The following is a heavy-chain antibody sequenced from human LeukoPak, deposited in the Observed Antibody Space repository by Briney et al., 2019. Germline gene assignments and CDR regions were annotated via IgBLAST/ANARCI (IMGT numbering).Heavy chain of an antibody. CDR2: ISSSGSTI. V-gene: IGHV3-11*01. J-gene: IGHJ5*02. D-gene: IGHD3-22*01. CDR3: AREGTYYYDSSGYLGWFDP. Sequence: PGGSLRLSCAASGFTFSDYYMSWIRQAPGKGLEWVSYISSSGSTIYYADSAKDRFTISRDNAKNSLYLQMNSLRAEDTAVYYCAREGTYYYDSSGYLGWFDPWGQGTLVTVSS. CDR1: GFTFSDYY.